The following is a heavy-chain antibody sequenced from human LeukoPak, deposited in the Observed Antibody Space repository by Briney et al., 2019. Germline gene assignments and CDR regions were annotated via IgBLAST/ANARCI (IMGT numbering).Heavy chain of an antibody. Sequence: GGSLRLSCAASGFTFSSYSMNWIRQAPGKGLEWVSSISSSSSYIYYADSVKGRFTISRDNAKNSLYLQMNSLRAEDTAVYYCARDYCSGGSCYNHYYYGMDVWGQGTTVTVSS. CDR2: ISSSSSYI. V-gene: IGHV3-21*01. D-gene: IGHD2-15*01. J-gene: IGHJ6*02. CDR1: GFTFSSYS. CDR3: ARDYCSGGSCYNHYYYGMDV.